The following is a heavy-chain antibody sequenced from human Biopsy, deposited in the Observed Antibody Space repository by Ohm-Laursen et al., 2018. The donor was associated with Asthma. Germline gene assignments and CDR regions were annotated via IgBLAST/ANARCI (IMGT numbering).Heavy chain of an antibody. D-gene: IGHD1-26*01. CDR3: AKDVFPGWELRRGPDY. Sequence: SLRLSCSASGFSFSNYGMHWVRQAPGKGLEWVAVISFDGSNKYYADSVKGRFTISRDNSRNTLHLQMNSLRAEDTAVYYCAKDVFPGWELRRGPDYWGQGTLVTVSS. J-gene: IGHJ4*02. CDR2: ISFDGSNK. CDR1: GFSFSNYG. V-gene: IGHV3-30*18.